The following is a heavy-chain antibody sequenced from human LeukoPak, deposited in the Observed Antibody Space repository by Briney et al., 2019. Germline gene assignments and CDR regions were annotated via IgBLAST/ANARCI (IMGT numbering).Heavy chain of an antibody. J-gene: IGHJ4*02. D-gene: IGHD1-14*01. CDR3: ARDHDTVGTTIDH. V-gene: IGHV3-74*01. CDR1: GFTFSSYW. CDR2: IKSDGSVT. Sequence: GGSLRLSCAASGFTFSSYWMHWVRRAPGEGLVWVSRIKSDGSVTWYADSVKGRFTISRDNAKNMLYLQMNSLRDEDTAVYFCARDHDTVGTTIDHWGQGTLVTVSS.